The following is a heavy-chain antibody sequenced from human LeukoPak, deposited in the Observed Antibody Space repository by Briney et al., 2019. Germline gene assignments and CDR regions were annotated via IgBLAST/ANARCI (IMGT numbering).Heavy chain of an antibody. D-gene: IGHD4-17*01. CDR3: AKGTTSHWFDP. CDR1: GIIFSSYG. CDR2: IRYSEDDT. V-gene: IGHV3-30*02. J-gene: IGHJ5*02. Sequence: PGGSLRLSCAASGIIFSSYGMHWVRQAPGKGLEWVSFIRYSEDDTYYADSVKGRFIISRDNSKNTLYLQMNSLRAEDTAVYYCAKGTTSHWFDPWGQGTLVTVSS.